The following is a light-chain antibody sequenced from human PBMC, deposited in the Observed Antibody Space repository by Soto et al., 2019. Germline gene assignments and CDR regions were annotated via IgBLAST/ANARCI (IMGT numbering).Light chain of an antibody. CDR1: QSIGIY. CDR3: QQSYSHPRT. Sequence: DIKITQSPASLSTSVVDRVTITFRASQSIGIYLNWYQQRPGKAPKLLIYAASSLQSGVPSRFSGSGSGTDFTLTISTLQPEDFATYYCQQSYSHPRTFGQGTKVDIK. CDR2: AAS. J-gene: IGKJ1*01. V-gene: IGKV1-39*01.